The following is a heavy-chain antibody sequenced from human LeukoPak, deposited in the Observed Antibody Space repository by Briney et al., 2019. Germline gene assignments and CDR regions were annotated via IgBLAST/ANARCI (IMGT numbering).Heavy chain of an antibody. Sequence: AGGSLRLSCAASGFTFTNAWMSWVRQAPGKGLEWVGLIRSKTDGGSTGYAASVKGRFTISRDDSKNTLHLQMSSLKTEDTAVYYCATVYWYFDLWGLGTLVSVSA. V-gene: IGHV3-15*01. J-gene: IGHJ2*01. CDR1: GFTFTNAW. CDR3: ATVYWYFDL. CDR2: IRSKTDGGST.